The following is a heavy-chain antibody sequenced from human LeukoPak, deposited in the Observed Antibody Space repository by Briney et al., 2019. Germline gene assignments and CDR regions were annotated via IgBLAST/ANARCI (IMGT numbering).Heavy chain of an antibody. J-gene: IGHJ4*02. CDR3: ARDRLTFGVDY. V-gene: IGHV4-59*01. CDR2: IYYSGST. D-gene: IGHD3-16*01. CDR1: GGCISSYY. Sequence: SETLSLTCTVSGGCISSYYWSWIRQPPGKGLEWIGYIYYSGSTNYNPSLKSRVTISVDTSKNQFSLKLSSVTAADTAVYYCARDRLTFGVDYWGQGTLVTVSS.